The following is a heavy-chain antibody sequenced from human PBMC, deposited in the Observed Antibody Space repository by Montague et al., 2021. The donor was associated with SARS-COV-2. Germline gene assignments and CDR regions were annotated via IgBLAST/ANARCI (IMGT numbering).Heavy chain of an antibody. CDR1: GAPIGGSNYD. Sequence: SETLSLTCTVTGAPIGGSNYDSDWIRQPPKKGLEWIANVDYSGNTYYSPSLKSRFTISVDTSKNQFSLKLNSVTAADTALYYCARREYSYGWGDWGQGTLVTVSS. J-gene: IGHJ4*02. D-gene: IGHD5-18*01. CDR3: ARREYSYGWGD. CDR2: VDYSGNT. V-gene: IGHV4-39*01.